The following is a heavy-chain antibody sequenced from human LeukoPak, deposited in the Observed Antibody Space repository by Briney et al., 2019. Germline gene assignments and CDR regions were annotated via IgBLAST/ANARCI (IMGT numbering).Heavy chain of an antibody. D-gene: IGHD3-10*01. J-gene: IGHJ6*02. CDR2: ISDDGGDT. Sequence: GGSLRLSCSASGFILSSGAMHWVRQAPGKGLEYISRISDDGGDTYYADSVKGRFTISRDTSKNTLYLQMNSLRAEDTAVYYCANLGVGGYYYYGMDVWGQGTTVTVSS. CDR3: ANLGVGGYYYYGMDV. V-gene: IGHV3-64*04. CDR1: GFILSSGA.